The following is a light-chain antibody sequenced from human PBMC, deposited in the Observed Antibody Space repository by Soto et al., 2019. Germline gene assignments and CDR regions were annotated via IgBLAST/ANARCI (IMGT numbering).Light chain of an antibody. J-gene: IGLJ2*01. Sequence: QSVLTQPASVSGSPGQSITISCTGTSSDIGNYNLVSWYQQYPGKAPKLMIFEVSKRPSGVSNRFSGSKSGNTASLTISGLQAEDEADYHCCSYAGSPTSGVVFGGGTKLTVL. CDR3: CSYAGSPTSGVV. V-gene: IGLV2-23*02. CDR1: SSDIGNYNL. CDR2: EVS.